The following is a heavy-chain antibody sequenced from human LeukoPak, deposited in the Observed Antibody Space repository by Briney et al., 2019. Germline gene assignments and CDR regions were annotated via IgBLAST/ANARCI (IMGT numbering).Heavy chain of an antibody. CDR3: ARGSSSWPSDFDC. CDR1: GGTFSSYA. Sequence: ASVKVSCKSSGGTFSSYAISWVRQAPGQGLEWMGGIIPIFGTANYAQKFQGRVTITADESPSTAYMELSSLRSEDTAVYYCARGSSSWPSDFDCWRQRTLATVPS. D-gene: IGHD6-13*01. V-gene: IGHV1-69*13. CDR2: IIPIFGTA. J-gene: IGHJ4*02.